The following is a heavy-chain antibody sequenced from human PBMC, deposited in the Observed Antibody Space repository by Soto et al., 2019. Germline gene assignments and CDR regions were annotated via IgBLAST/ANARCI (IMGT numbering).Heavy chain of an antibody. CDR3: AKDMIAFGGLFVPNLDY. CDR2: ISWNSRSI. Sequence: EVQLVESGGGLVQPGRSLRLSCAASGFTFGDYAMHWVRQLPGKGLEWVSGISWNSRSIGYADSVKGRFTISRDNAKNSLYLEMNSLRAEDTAFYFCAKDMIAFGGLFVPNLDYWGQGTLVTVSS. CDR1: GFTFGDYA. D-gene: IGHD3-16*02. J-gene: IGHJ4*02. V-gene: IGHV3-9*01.